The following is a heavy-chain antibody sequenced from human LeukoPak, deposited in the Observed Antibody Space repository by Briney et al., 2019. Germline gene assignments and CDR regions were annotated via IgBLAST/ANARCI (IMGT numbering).Heavy chain of an antibody. Sequence: GGSLRLSCAASGFTFRDYYMSWVRQAPGKGLEWVAVISYDGSNKYYADSVKGRFTISRDNSKSTLYLQMNSLRAEDTAVYYCARELRKIVVVVAATGGPKYYYYGMDVWGQGTTVTVSS. D-gene: IGHD2-15*01. CDR1: GFTFRDYY. J-gene: IGHJ6*02. CDR3: ARELRKIVVVVAATGGPKYYYYGMDV. V-gene: IGHV3-30-3*01. CDR2: ISYDGSNK.